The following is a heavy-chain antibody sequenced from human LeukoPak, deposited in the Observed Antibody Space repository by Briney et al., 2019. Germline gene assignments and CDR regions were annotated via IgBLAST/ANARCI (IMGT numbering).Heavy chain of an antibody. CDR1: GGSISRYY. CDR2: ISYTGST. V-gene: IGHV4-59*01. J-gene: IGHJ4*02. CDR3: ARGFYNILTGYYVDY. Sequence: SETLSLTCTVSGGSISRYYWSWIRQHPGNGLEWIGYISYTGSTTYNSSLKSRVTISLDTSNNQFSLKLNSVTAANTAVYFCARGFYNILTGYYVDYWGQGTLVTVSS. D-gene: IGHD3-9*01.